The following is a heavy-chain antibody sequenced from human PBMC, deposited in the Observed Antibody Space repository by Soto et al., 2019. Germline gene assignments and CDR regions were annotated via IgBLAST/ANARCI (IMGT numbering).Heavy chain of an antibody. V-gene: IGHV4-61*01. D-gene: IGHD3-3*01. CDR2: IYYSGST. CDR3: ASRGRFLEWSPPYY. J-gene: IGHJ4*02. CDR1: GGSVSSGSYY. Sequence: SETLSLTSTFSGGSVSSGSYYWSWIRQPPGKGLEWIGYIYYSGSTNYNPSLKSRVIISVDTSRNQFSLKLSSVTAADTAVYYCASRGRFLEWSPPYYWGQGTLVTVSS.